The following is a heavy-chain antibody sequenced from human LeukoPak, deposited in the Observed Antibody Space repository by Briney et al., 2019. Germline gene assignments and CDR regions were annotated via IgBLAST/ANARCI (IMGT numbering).Heavy chain of an antibody. V-gene: IGHV4-34*01. CDR2: IDHRGDT. CDR1: GGSFSRYY. Sequence: SETLSLTCAVSGGSFSRYYWSWIRQSPGKGLEWIAEIDHRGDTNYNPSVKSRVTISVDTSKNQFSLKMRSLSAADTALYSCARGATVSEPGYFDFWGQGTLVTVSS. D-gene: IGHD5-24*01. J-gene: IGHJ4*03. CDR3: ARGATVSEPGYFDF.